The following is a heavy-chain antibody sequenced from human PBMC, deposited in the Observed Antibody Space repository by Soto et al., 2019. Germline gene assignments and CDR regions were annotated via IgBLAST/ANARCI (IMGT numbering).Heavy chain of an antibody. CDR3: AKGHVLRYFDWLSTLFDY. Sequence: GGSLRLCCAAAGFTCSSYAMSWVRQAPGKGLEWVSAISGSGGSTYYADSVKGRFTISRDNSKNTLYLQMNSLRAEDTAVYYCAKGHVLRYFDWLSTLFDYWGQGTLVTVSS. V-gene: IGHV3-23*01. CDR1: GFTCSSYA. J-gene: IGHJ4*02. D-gene: IGHD3-9*01. CDR2: ISGSGGST.